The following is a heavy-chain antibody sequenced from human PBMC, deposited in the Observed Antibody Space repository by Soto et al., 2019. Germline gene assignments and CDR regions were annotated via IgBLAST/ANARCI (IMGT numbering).Heavy chain of an antibody. CDR2: IYYSGST. V-gene: IGHV4-59*01. Sequence: SETLSLTCTVSGGSISSYYWSWIRQPPGKGLEWIGYIYYSGSTNYNRSLKSRVTISVDTSKDQFSLKLSSVTAADTAVYYCARSRYYDFWSGYSNRYYYGMDVWGQGPTVTVSS. CDR3: ARSRYYDFWSGYSNRYYYGMDV. D-gene: IGHD3-3*01. CDR1: GGSISSYY. J-gene: IGHJ6*02.